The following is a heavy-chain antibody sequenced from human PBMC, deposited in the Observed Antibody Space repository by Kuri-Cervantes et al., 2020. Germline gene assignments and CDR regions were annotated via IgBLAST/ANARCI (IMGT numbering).Heavy chain of an antibody. J-gene: IGHJ6*02. Sequence: LRLSCTVSGGSISSGSYYWSWIRQPAGKGLEWIGRIYTSGSTNYNPSLKSRVTISVDTSKNQFSLKLSSVTAADTALYYCAKDTVDYYYYGMDVWGQGTTVTVSS. V-gene: IGHV4-61*02. CDR3: AKDTVDYYYYGMDV. CDR1: GGSISSGSYY. CDR2: IYTSGST.